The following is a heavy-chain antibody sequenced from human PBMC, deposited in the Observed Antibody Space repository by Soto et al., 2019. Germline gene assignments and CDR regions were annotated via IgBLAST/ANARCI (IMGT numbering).Heavy chain of an antibody. J-gene: IGHJ5*02. D-gene: IGHD3-3*01. V-gene: IGHV4-59*01. Sequence: SETLSLTCSVSGDSISSYCWSWVRQPPGKGQEWIGYIYYIGTTNYNPSLKSRVILSIDTPKKQFSLELSSVTAADTAVYYCATSYDAKTFPFDVWGLGTLVTVSS. CDR2: IYYIGTT. CDR1: GDSISSYC. CDR3: ATSYDAKTFPFDV.